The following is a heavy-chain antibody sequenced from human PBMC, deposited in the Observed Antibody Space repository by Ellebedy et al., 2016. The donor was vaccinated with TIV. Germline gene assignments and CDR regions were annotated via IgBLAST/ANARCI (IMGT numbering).Heavy chain of an antibody. V-gene: IGHV3-30*18. CDR2: ISYDGSNK. J-gene: IGHJ6*02. Sequence: GGSLRLSXAASGFTFSSYGMHWVRQAPGKGLEWVAVISYDGSNKYYADSVKGRFTISRDNSKNTLYLQMNSLRAEDTAVYYCAKEEVGAKYYYYYGMDVWGQGTTVTVSS. CDR1: GFTFSSYG. D-gene: IGHD1-26*01. CDR3: AKEEVGAKYYYYYGMDV.